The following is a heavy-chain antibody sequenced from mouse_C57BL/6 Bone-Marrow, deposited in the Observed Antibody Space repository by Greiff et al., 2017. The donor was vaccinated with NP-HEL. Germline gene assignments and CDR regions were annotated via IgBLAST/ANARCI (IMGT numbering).Heavy chain of an antibody. J-gene: IGHJ3*01. CDR1: GFTFSSYG. CDR3: ARRYYYGSARFAY. CDR2: ISSGGSYT. D-gene: IGHD1-1*01. V-gene: IGHV5-6*01. Sequence: VQLKESGGDLVKPGGSLKLSCAASGFTFSSYGMSWVRQTPDKRLEWVATISSGGSYTYYPDSVKGRFTISRDNAKNTHYLQMSSLKSEDTAMYYCARRYYYGSARFAYWGQGTLVTVSA.